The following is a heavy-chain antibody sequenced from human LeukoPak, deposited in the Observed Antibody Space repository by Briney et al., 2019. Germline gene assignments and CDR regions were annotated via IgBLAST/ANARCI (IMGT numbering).Heavy chain of an antibody. CDR1: GFTFSSYA. V-gene: IGHV3-23*01. J-gene: IGHJ4*02. D-gene: IGHD6-13*01. CDR2: ISGSGGST. Sequence: PGGSLRLSCAASGFTFSSYAMSWVRQAPGKGLEWVSAISGSGGSTYYADSVKGRFTISRDNSKNTLYLQMNSLRAEDTAVYYCARGSGSSWEVDYWGQGTLVTVSS. CDR3: ARGSGSSWEVDY.